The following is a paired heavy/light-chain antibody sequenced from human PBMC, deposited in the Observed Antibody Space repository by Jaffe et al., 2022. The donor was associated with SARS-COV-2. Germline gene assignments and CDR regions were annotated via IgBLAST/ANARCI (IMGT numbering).Light chain of an antibody. CDR1: QSLIYSDGNTY. Sequence: VVMTQSPLSLPVTLGQPASISCRSSQSLIYSDGNTYLNWFQQRPGQSPRRLIYKVSNRDSGVPDRFSGSGSGTDFTLKISRVEAEDVGVYYCMQGTHWPPYTFGQGTKLEIK. J-gene: IGKJ2*01. CDR3: MQGTHWPPYT. V-gene: IGKV2-30*01. CDR2: KVS.
Heavy chain of an antibody. J-gene: IGHJ4*02. CDR1: GFTFDDYA. CDR2: ISWDGGST. CDR3: ATSTPRYSSRWHTGGFDY. V-gene: IGHV3-43D*03. D-gene: IGHD6-13*01. Sequence: EVQLVESGGVVVQPGGSLRLSCAASGFTFDDYAMHWVRQPPGRGLEWVSLISWDGGSTYYADSVKGRFTISRDNSKNSLYLQMNSLRGEDTAFYYCATSTPRYSSRWHTGGFDYWGQGTLVTVSS.